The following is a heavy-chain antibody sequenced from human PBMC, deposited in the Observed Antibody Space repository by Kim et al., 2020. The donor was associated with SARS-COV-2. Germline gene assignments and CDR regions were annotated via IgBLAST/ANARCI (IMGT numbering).Heavy chain of an antibody. V-gene: IGHV1-8*01. CDR3: ARGYEWELVFDY. Sequence: GYAKKFQGRVTMTRNTSISTAYMELSSLRSEDTAVYYCARGYEWELVFDYWGQGTLVTVSS. D-gene: IGHD1-26*01. J-gene: IGHJ4*02.